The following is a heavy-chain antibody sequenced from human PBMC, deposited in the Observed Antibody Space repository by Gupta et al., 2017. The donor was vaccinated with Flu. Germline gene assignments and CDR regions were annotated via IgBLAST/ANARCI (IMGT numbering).Heavy chain of an antibody. CDR2: IYHSGST. CDR1: GYSISSGYY. V-gene: IGHV4-38-2*01. J-gene: IGHJ3*02. D-gene: IGHD1-26*01. Sequence: QVQLQESGPGLVKPSETLSLTCAVSGYSISSGYYWGWIRQPPGKGLEWIGSIYHSGSTYYNPSLKSRVTISVDTSKNQFSLKLSSVTAADTAVYYCASERVVVGATTLGAFDIWGQGTMVTVSS. CDR3: ASERVVVGATTLGAFDI.